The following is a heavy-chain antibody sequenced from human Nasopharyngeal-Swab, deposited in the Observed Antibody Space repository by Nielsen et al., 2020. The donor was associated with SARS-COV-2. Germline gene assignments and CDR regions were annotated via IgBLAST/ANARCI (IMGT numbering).Heavy chain of an antibody. Sequence: SLKISCAASGFTFDDYVMHWVRQAPGKGLEWVSGISWNSGSIGYADSVKGRFTISRDNAKNTLYLQMNSLRAEDTALYYCAKFGGLYDFWSGYYDYMDVWGKGTTVTVSS. CDR1: GFTFDDYV. D-gene: IGHD3-3*01. J-gene: IGHJ6*03. CDR3: AKFGGLYDFWSGYYDYMDV. V-gene: IGHV3-9*01. CDR2: ISWNSGSI.